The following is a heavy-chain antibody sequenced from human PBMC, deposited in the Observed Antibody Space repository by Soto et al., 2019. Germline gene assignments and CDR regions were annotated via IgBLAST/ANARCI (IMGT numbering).Heavy chain of an antibody. CDR3: AKDAFGLHLGEYPVDY. J-gene: IGHJ4*02. D-gene: IGHD3-16*01. CDR1: GLTFRRKE. CDR2: ISCSGGST. Sequence: LRLACAASGLTFRRKERRWVRQAQGKGLEWVSAISCSGGSTYYADSVKGRFTISRDNSKNTLYLQMNSLRAEDTAVYYCAKDAFGLHLGEYPVDYWGQGTLVTVSS. V-gene: IGHV3-23*01.